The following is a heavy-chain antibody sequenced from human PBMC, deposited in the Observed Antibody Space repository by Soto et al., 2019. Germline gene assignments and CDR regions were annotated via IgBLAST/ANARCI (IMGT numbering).Heavy chain of an antibody. J-gene: IGHJ5*02. Sequence: KPSETLSLTCTVSGGSISSYYWSWIRQPPGKGLEWIGYIYYSGSTNYNPSLKSRVTISVDTSKNQFSLKLSSVTAADTAVYYCARVRREDDWFDPWGQGTLVTVSS. CDR3: ARVRREDDWFDP. V-gene: IGHV4-59*01. CDR1: GGSISSYY. CDR2: IYYSGST. D-gene: IGHD1-26*01.